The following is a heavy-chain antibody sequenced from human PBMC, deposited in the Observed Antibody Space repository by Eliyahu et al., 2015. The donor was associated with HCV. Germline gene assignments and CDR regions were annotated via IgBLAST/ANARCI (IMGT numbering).Heavy chain of an antibody. CDR1: GYTFTSYG. CDR3: ARHPPIRFFGVVMQPHYYYYGMDV. J-gene: IGHJ6*02. D-gene: IGHD3-3*01. CDR2: ISAYNGNT. Sequence: QVQLVQSGAEVKKPGASVKVSCKASGYTFTSYGISWVRQAPGQGLEXMGGISAYNGNTNYAQKLQGRVTMTTDTSTSTAYMELRSLRSDDTAVYYCARHPPIRFFGVVMQPHYYYYGMDVWGQGTTVTVSS. V-gene: IGHV1-18*01.